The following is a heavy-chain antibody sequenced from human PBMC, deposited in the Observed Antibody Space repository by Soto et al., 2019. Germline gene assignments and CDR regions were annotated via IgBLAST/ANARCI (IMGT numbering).Heavy chain of an antibody. CDR2: IYYSGST. V-gene: IGHV4-31*03. D-gene: IGHD1-1*01. Sequence: PSETLSLTCTVSGGSISSGGYYWSWIRQHPGKGLEWIGYIYYSGSTYYNPSLKSRVTISVDTSKNQFSLKLSSVTAADTAVYYCAREAPLIERGYYYYYYMDVWGKGTTVTVSS. CDR1: GGSISSGGYY. J-gene: IGHJ6*03. CDR3: AREAPLIERGYYYYYYMDV.